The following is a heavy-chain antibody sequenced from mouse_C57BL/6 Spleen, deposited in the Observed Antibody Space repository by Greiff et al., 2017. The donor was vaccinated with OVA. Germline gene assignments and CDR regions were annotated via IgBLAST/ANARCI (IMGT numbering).Heavy chain of an antibody. J-gene: IGHJ2*01. CDR3: ARSRGYEENYFDY. CDR2: IYPRSGNT. D-gene: IGHD2-2*01. Sequence: LVESGAELARPGASVKLSCKASGYTFTSYGISWVKQRTGQGLEWIGEIYPRSGNTYYNEKFKGKATLTADKSSSTAYMELRSLTSEDSAVYFCARSRGYEENYFDYWGQGTTLTVSS. V-gene: IGHV1-81*01. CDR1: GYTFTSYG.